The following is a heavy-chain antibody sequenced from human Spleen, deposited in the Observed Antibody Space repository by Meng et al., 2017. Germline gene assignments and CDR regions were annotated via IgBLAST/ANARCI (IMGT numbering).Heavy chain of an antibody. Sequence: GESLKISCAASGFTFSSYDMNWVRQAPGKGLEWVSYISNSGSHKYYADSVKGRFTISRDNAKNSLYLQMNSLRAEDTAVYYCASTIFGVVKGEAWGQGTLVTVSS. D-gene: IGHD3-3*01. CDR3: ASTIFGVVKGEA. V-gene: IGHV3-48*03. CDR2: ISNSGSHK. J-gene: IGHJ5*02. CDR1: GFTFSSYD.